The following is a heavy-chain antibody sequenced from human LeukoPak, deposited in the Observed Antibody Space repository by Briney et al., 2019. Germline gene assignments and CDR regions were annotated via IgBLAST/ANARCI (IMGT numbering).Heavy chain of an antibody. Sequence: GRSLRLSCAASGFTLSSYAMSWVRQAPGKRLEWVSAISDSGNTYHADSVKGRFTISRDSSKNTLFLQMNRLRPEDAAVYYCAKAPVTTCRGAYCYPFDYWGQGTLVTVSS. CDR1: GFTLSSYA. V-gene: IGHV3-23*01. J-gene: IGHJ4*02. CDR2: ISDSGNT. CDR3: AKAPVTTCRGAYCYPFDY. D-gene: IGHD2-21*01.